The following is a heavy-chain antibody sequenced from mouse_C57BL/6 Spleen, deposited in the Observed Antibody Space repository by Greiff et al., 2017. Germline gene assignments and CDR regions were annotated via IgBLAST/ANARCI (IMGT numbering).Heavy chain of an antibody. CDR3: TRYRGRYFDV. CDR1: GYTFTSYW. J-gene: IGHJ1*03. Sequence: QVQLQQSGAELVKPGASVKLSCKASGYTFTSYWMQWVKQRPGQGLEWIGEIDPSDSYTNYNQKFKGKATLTVDTSSSTAYMQLSSLTSEDSAVYYCTRYRGRYFDVWGTGTTVTVSS. V-gene: IGHV1-50*01. CDR2: IDPSDSYT.